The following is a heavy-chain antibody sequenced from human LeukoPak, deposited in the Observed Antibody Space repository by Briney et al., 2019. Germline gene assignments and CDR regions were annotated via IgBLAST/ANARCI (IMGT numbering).Heavy chain of an antibody. Sequence: PGGSLRLFCAASEFTFSSYGMHLVRQAPGKGLEWVAVIWYDGSNKYYADSVKGRFTISRDNSKNTLYLQMNSLRAEDTAVYYCAALDYWGQGTLVTVSS. J-gene: IGHJ4*02. CDR1: EFTFSSYG. CDR3: AALDY. CDR2: IWYDGSNK. V-gene: IGHV3-33*01.